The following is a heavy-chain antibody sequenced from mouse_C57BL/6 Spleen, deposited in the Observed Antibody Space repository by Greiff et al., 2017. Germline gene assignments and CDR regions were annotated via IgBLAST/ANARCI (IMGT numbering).Heavy chain of an antibody. J-gene: IGHJ4*01. CDR2: ISDGGSYT. D-gene: IGHD6-1*01. Sequence: EVHLVESGGGLVKPGGSLKLSCAASGFTFSSYAMSWVRQTPEKRLEWVATISDGGSYTYYPDNVKGRFTISRDNAKNNLYLQMSHLKSEDTAMYYCARVDNRFYAMDYWGQGTSVTVSS. CDR3: ARVDNRFYAMDY. V-gene: IGHV5-4*01. CDR1: GFTFSSYA.